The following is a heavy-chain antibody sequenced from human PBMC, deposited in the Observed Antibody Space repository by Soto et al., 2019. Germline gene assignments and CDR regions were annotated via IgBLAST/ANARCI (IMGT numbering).Heavy chain of an antibody. J-gene: IGHJ3*02. CDR3: ARDRFLEAFDI. Sequence: GGSLRLSCAASGFTFSSYGMHWVRQAPGKGLEWVAVIWYDGSNKYYADSVKGRFTISRDNSKNTLYLQMNSLRAEDTAVYYCARDRFLEAFDIWGQGTMVTVSS. V-gene: IGHV3-33*01. D-gene: IGHD3-3*01. CDR2: IWYDGSNK. CDR1: GFTFSSYG.